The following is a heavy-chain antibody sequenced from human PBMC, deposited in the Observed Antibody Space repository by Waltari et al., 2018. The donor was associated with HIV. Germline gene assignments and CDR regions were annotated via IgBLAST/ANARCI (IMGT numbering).Heavy chain of an antibody. J-gene: IGHJ5*02. CDR3: ARVQGYSYAVNWFDP. V-gene: IGHV3-74*01. CDR1: GFTFSSYW. CDR2: SNRDGSST. Sequence: EVQLVESGGGLVQPGGSLRLSCAASGFTFSSYWMHWVRQAPGKGLVWVSRSNRDGSSTSYADTVKGRFTISRDNAKNTLYLQMNSLRAEDTAVYYCARVQGYSYAVNWFDPWGQGTLVTVSS. D-gene: IGHD5-18*01.